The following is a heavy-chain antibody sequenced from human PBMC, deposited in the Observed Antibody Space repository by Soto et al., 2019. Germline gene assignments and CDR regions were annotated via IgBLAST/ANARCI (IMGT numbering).Heavy chain of an antibody. D-gene: IGHD6-13*01. CDR3: ARDLSSQQLGHYYYYGMDV. CDR1: GGSISSYY. CDR2: IYTSGST. J-gene: IGHJ6*02. V-gene: IGHV4-4*07. Sequence: QVQLQESGPGLVKPSETLSLTCTVSGGSISSYYWSWIRQPAGKGLEWIGRIYTSGSTNYNPSLKSRVTMSVDTSKNQFSLKLSSVTAADTAVYYCARDLSSQQLGHYYYYGMDVWGQGTTVTVSS.